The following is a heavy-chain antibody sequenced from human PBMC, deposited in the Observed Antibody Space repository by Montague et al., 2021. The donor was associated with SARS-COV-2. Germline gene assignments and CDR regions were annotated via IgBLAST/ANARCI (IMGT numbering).Heavy chain of an antibody. V-gene: IGHV3-48*03. Sequence: SLRLSCVASGFTFSSYEMNWVRQAPGKGLEWVSYISSSGSTIYYADSVKGRFTISRDNAKNSLYLQMNSLRAEDTAVYYCARAVAWIQLWLHYYYYGMDVWGQGTTVTVSS. CDR1: GFTFSSYE. J-gene: IGHJ6*02. D-gene: IGHD5-18*01. CDR3: ARAVAWIQLWLHYYYYGMDV. CDR2: ISSSGSTI.